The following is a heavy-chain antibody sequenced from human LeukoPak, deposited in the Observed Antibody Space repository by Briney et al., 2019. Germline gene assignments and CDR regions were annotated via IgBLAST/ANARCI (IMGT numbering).Heavy chain of an antibody. D-gene: IGHD6-13*01. CDR1: GVSVTSGGYY. J-gene: IGHJ6*02. CDR2: VYYTGST. Sequence: PSETLSLTCTVSGVSVTSGGYYWGWLHQHPEKGLEWIGYVYYTGSTYYNPSLKSRFTISSDTSKNQFSLTVSSVTAADTAVYYCARIAAGRYGMDVWRQGTTVTVS. CDR3: ARIAAGRYGMDV. V-gene: IGHV4-31*03.